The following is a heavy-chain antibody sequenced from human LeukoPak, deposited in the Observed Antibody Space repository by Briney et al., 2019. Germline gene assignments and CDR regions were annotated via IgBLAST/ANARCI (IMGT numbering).Heavy chain of an antibody. CDR3: AKDRLWYYGSGGYSNWFDP. V-gene: IGHV3-23*01. CDR1: GFTFSGYA. CDR2: ISGSGGST. Sequence: GGSLRLSCAASGFTFSGYAMSWVRQAPGKGLEWVSAISGSGGSTYYADSVKGRFTISRDNSKNTLYLQMNSLRAEDTAVYYCAKDRLWYYGSGGYSNWFDPWGQGTLVTVSS. D-gene: IGHD3-10*01. J-gene: IGHJ5*02.